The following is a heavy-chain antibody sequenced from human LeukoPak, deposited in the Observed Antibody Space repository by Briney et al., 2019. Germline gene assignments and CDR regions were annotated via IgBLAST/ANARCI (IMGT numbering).Heavy chain of an antibody. Sequence: GGSLRLSCATSGFTFSRYWMSWVRQAPGKGLEWVSAISGSGGSTYYADSVKGRFTISRDNSKNTLYLQMNSLRAEDTAVYYCAKDPYYDSSGYWYYWGQGTLVTVSS. D-gene: IGHD3-22*01. CDR1: GFTFSRYW. CDR2: ISGSGGST. CDR3: AKDPYYDSSGYWYY. J-gene: IGHJ4*02. V-gene: IGHV3-23*01.